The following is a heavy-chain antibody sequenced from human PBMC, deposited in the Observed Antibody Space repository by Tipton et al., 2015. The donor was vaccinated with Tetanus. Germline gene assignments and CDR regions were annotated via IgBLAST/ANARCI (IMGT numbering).Heavy chain of an antibody. D-gene: IGHD6-19*01. V-gene: IGHV6-1*01. Sequence: LVKPTQTLSLTCAISGDSVSSNSAAWNWIRQSPSRGLEWLGRTYYRSKWYNDYAVSVKSRITINPDTSKNQFSLQLNSVTPEDTAVYYCARGLDRIAVAPQNWFDPWGQGTLVTVSS. CDR2: TYYRSKWYN. J-gene: IGHJ5*02. CDR3: ARGLDRIAVAPQNWFDP. CDR1: GDSVSSNSAA.